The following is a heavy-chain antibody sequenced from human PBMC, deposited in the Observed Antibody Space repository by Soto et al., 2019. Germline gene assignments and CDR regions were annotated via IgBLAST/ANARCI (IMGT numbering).Heavy chain of an antibody. Sequence: EVQLVESGGGLVQPGGSLRLSCAASGFTFSSYWMHWVRQAPGKGLVWVSRINSDGSRTIYADSVKGRFSISRDNAENTLYMQLNRLRVEDTAMYYCARGGDYGSGRVDYWGQGALVTVSS. V-gene: IGHV3-74*01. D-gene: IGHD3-10*01. J-gene: IGHJ4*02. CDR1: GFTFSSYW. CDR3: ARGGDYGSGRVDY. CDR2: INSDGSRT.